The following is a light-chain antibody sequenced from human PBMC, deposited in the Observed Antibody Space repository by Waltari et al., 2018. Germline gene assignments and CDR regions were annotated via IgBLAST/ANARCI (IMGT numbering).Light chain of an antibody. CDR2: GAS. CDR3: QKYSTSPPT. J-gene: IGKJ4*01. CDR1: QSVSSY. V-gene: IGKV3-20*01. Sequence: VILTQSPATLSLSPGERATLSCRASQSVSSYLAWYQQKPGQAPRLLIYGASRRATGIPERFSGSGSGTEFTLTISSLEPEDFAVYYCQKYSTSPPTFGGGTKVEIK.